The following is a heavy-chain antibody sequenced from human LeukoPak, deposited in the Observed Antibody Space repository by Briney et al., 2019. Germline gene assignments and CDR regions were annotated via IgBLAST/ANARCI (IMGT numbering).Heavy chain of an antibody. V-gene: IGHV1-18*01. CDR1: GYTFTSYG. J-gene: IGHJ5*02. D-gene: IGHD2-2*02. CDR3: ARLRILLNCSSTSCYTPWFDP. Sequence: ASVKVSCKASGYTFTSYGISWVRQAPGQGLEWMGWISAYNGNTNYAQKLQGRVTMTTDTSTSTAYMELRSLRSDDTAVYYCARLRILLNCSSTSCYTPWFDPWGQGTLVTVSS. CDR2: ISAYNGNT.